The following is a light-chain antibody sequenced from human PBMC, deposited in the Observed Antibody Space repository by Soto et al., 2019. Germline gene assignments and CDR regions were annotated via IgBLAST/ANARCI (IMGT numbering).Light chain of an antibody. CDR3: ISYVGKNNDV. CDR1: SNNVGGYKY. J-gene: IGLJ1*01. V-gene: IGLV2-8*01. CDR2: EVN. Sequence: QSALTQPPSASGSPGQSVTISCTGTSNNVGGYKYVSWYQQHPGKAPKLIIYEVNKRPSGVPDRFSGSKSGNTASLTVSGLEAGDEADYYCISYVGKNNDVFGTGTKVTVL.